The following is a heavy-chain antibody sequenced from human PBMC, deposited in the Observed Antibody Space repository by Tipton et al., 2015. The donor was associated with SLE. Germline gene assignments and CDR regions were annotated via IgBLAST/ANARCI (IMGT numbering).Heavy chain of an antibody. CDR1: GFPFSSYV. CDR2: MSDIGNSQ. J-gene: IGHJ3*02. CDR3: ARVLRARGAFDI. D-gene: IGHD3-10*01. V-gene: IGHV3-30*14. Sequence: SLRLSCEASGFPFSSYVMHWVRQAPGKGLEWVTLMSDIGNSQYYADSVKGRFTISRDNSNNTLYLQMNSLRPEDTAVNFCARVLRARGAFDIWGQGTIITVSS.